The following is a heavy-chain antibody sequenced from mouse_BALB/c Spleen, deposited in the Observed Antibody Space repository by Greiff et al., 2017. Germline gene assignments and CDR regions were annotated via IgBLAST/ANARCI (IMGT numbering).Heavy chain of an antibody. J-gene: IGHJ4*01. CDR2: ISSGGST. V-gene: IGHV5-6-5*01. D-gene: IGHD1-1*01. CDR1: GFTFSSYA. CDR3: ARAIYYYGSSPYYYAMDY. Sequence: EVHLVESGGGLVKPGGSLKLSCAASGFTFSSYAMSWVRQTPEKRLEWVASISSGGSTYYPDSVKGRFTISRDNARNILYLQMSSLRSEDTAMYYCARAIYYYGSSPYYYAMDYWGQGTSVTVSS.